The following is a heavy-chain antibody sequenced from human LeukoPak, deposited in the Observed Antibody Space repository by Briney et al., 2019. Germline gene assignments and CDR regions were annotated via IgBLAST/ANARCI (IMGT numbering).Heavy chain of an antibody. J-gene: IGHJ4*02. CDR3: ARDRLWWDY. D-gene: IGHD4/OR15-4a*01. CDR1: GFTFNTYA. Sequence: HPGGSLRLSCAASGFTFNTYAMHWVRQAPGKGLEWVAVISYDASNKFYADSVKGRFTISRDNSKNTLYLQMNSLRAEDTAVYYCARDRLWWDYWGQGTLVTVSS. V-gene: IGHV3-30-3*01. CDR2: ISYDASNK.